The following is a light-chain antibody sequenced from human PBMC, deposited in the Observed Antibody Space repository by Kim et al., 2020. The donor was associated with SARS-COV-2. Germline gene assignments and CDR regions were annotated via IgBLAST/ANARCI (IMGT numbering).Light chain of an antibody. Sequence: ATINCKSSQSVLYSSNSKNHLAWYQQKPGQPPKLLIYWASSRESGVPDRFSGSGSATDFTLTISSLQAEDVAVYYCLQYYRTPRTFGKGPRWKS. CDR3: LQYYRTPRT. CDR2: WAS. V-gene: IGKV4-1*01. CDR1: QSVLYSSNSKNH. J-gene: IGKJ1*01.